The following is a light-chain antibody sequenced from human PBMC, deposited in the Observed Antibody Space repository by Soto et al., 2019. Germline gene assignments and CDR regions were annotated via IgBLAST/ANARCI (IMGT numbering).Light chain of an antibody. CDR2: DAS. CDR1: QRVSRN. V-gene: IGKV3-15*01. J-gene: IGKJ1*01. Sequence: ERSTLSCRASQRVSRNLAWYQQKPGQAPRLLIYDASTRATGIPDRFSGSGSETEFTLTISSLQSEDYAIYYCQQYNNWPPWTFGQGTKVDIK. CDR3: QQYNNWPPWT.